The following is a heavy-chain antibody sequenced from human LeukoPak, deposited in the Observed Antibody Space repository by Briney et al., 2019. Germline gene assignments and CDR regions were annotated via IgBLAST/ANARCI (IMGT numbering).Heavy chain of an antibody. J-gene: IGHJ4*02. D-gene: IGHD3-3*01. Sequence: SETLSLTCAVYGGSFSGYYWSWIRQPPGKGLEWIGEINHSGSTNYNPSLESRVTISVDTSKNQFSLKLSSVTAADTAVYYCARGLDYDFWSGHQSFADYWGQGTLVTVSS. CDR1: GGSFSGYY. CDR3: ARGLDYDFWSGHQSFADY. V-gene: IGHV4-34*01. CDR2: INHSGST.